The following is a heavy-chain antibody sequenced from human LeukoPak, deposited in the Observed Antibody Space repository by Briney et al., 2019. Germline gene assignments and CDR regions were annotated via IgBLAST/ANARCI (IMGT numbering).Heavy chain of an antibody. J-gene: IGHJ5*02. V-gene: IGHV4-30-4*01. CDR1: GGSISSGDYY. Sequence: SETLSLTCTVSGGSISSGDYYWSWIRQPPGKGLEWIGYIYYSGSTYYNPSLKSRVTISVDTSKNQFSLKLSSVTAADTAVYYCARPNRPRYCSSTSCRRQCWFDPWGQGTLVTVSS. D-gene: IGHD2-2*01. CDR3: ARPNRPRYCSSTSCRRQCWFDP. CDR2: IYYSGST.